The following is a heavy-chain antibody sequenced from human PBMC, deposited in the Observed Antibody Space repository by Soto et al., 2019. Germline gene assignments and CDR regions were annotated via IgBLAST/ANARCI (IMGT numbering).Heavy chain of an antibody. CDR2: VSSSSIYT. J-gene: IGHJ4*02. D-gene: IGHD3-16*01. V-gene: IGHV3-11*06. CDR3: ARYDSGIDY. CDR1: GFTFSDYH. Sequence: PGGSLRLSCAASGFTFSDYHMTWIRQAPGKGLEWVSYVSSSSIYTNYADSVKGRFTISRDNAKNSLYLQMNSLRAEDTAVYYCARYDSGIDYWGQGALVTVSS.